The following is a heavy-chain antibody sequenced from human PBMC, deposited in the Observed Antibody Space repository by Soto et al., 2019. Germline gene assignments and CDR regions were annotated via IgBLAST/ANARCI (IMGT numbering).Heavy chain of an antibody. Sequence: GGSLRLSCAASGFTFSSYAMHWVRQAPGKGLEWVAVISYDGSNKYYADSVKGRFTISRDNAKNTLYLQTNSLTAEDTALYYCANSGSYPTYFDYWGQGTLVTVSS. CDR1: GFTFSSYA. V-gene: IGHV3-30*04. CDR3: ANSGSYPTYFDY. J-gene: IGHJ4*02. CDR2: ISYDGSNK. D-gene: IGHD1-26*01.